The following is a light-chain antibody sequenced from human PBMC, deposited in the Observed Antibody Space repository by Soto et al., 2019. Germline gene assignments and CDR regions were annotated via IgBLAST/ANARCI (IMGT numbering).Light chain of an antibody. Sequence: EIVLTQSPATLSLSPGERATLSCRASQSVSSYLAWYQQKPGQAPRLLIYDASNRATGIPARFSGSGSGTDFTLTISILEPEDFAVYYCPQRSNWPPXTFGQGTRLAIK. CDR2: DAS. CDR3: PQRSNWPPXT. CDR1: QSVSSY. J-gene: IGKJ5*01. V-gene: IGKV3-11*01.